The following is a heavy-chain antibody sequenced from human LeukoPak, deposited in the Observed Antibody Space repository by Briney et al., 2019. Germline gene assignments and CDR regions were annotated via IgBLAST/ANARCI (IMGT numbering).Heavy chain of an antibody. J-gene: IGHJ6*02. V-gene: IGHV3-23*01. CDR3: ERVRYCSGGSCYFYNAMDV. D-gene: IGHD2-15*01. CDR2: IGAGGTFT. Sequence: GGSLRLSCTASGFTLSSYAMNWVRQAPGKGLEWVSGIGAGGTFTYYADSVKGRFTISRDNSKNTLYLHMNSLRAEDTAVYYCERVRYCSGGSCYFYNAMDVWGQGTTVTVSS. CDR1: GFTLSSYA.